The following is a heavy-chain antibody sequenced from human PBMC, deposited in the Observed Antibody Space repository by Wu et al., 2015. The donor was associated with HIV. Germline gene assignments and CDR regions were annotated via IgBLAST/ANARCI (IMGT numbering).Heavy chain of an antibody. CDR1: GGTFSSYA. J-gene: IGHJ6*02. CDR3: ARNLYSSSWYVQAYYYGMDV. Sequence: QVQLVQSGAEVKKPGSSVKVSCKASGGTFSSYAISWVRQAPGQGLEWMGGIIPIFGTANYAQKFQGRVTITTDESTSTAYMELSSLRSEDTAVYYCARNLYSSSWYVQAYYYGMDVVGPRDHGPPSP. D-gene: IGHD6-13*01. V-gene: IGHV1-69*05. CDR2: IIPIFGTA.